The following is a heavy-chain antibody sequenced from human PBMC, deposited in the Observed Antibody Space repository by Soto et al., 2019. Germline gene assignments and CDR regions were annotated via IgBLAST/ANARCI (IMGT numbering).Heavy chain of an antibody. CDR1: GFTFSSYA. D-gene: IGHD3-10*01. V-gene: IGHV3-23*01. CDR2: ISGSGGST. J-gene: IGHJ4*02. Sequence: GGSLRLSWAASGFTFSSYAMIWVRQAPGKGLEWVSAISGSGGSTYYADSVKGRFTISRDNSKNTLYLQMNSLRAEDTAVYYCAKDGYYGSINYWGQGTLVTVSS. CDR3: AKDGYYGSINY.